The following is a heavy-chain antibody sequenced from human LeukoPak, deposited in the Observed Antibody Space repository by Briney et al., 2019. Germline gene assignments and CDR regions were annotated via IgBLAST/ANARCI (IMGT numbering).Heavy chain of an antibody. V-gene: IGHV3-66*01. J-gene: IGHJ5*02. CDR3: ARDHNYYDSSGYYP. Sequence: GGSLRLSCVVSGFTVSSNYMTWVRQAPRKGLEWVSVIYSGGSTYYADSVKGRFTISRDNSKNTLYLQMNSLTAEDTAVYYCARDHNYYDSSGYYPWGQGTLVTVSS. CDR1: GFTVSSNY. CDR2: IYSGGST. D-gene: IGHD3-22*01.